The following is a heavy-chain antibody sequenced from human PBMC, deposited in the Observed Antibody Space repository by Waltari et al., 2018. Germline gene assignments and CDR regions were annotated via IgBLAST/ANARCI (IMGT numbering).Heavy chain of an antibody. D-gene: IGHD6-19*01. CDR2: IYHSGSN. V-gene: IGHV4-30-2*01. CDR1: GGSISSGGYS. J-gene: IGHJ4*02. CDR3: AKVGMRGDSSGWFHFDY. Sequence: QLQLQESGSGLVKPSQTLSLTCAVSGGSISSGGYSWSWIRQPPWKGLEWIGYIYHSGSNYYTPSLKSRVTISVDRSKNQFSLKLSSVTAADTAVYYCAKVGMRGDSSGWFHFDYWGQGTLVTVSS.